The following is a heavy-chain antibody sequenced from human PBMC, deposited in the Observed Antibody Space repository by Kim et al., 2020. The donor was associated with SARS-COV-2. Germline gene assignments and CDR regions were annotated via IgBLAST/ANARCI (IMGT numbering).Heavy chain of an antibody. CDR2: IYYSGST. CDR1: GGSISSGGYY. Sequence: SETLSLTCTVSGGSISSGGYYWSWIRQYPGKGLEWIGYIYYSGSTYYNPSLRSRVSISVDTSKNQFSLKLNSVTAADTAVYYCARYCSSTSCRWFDPWD. J-gene: IGHJ5*02. D-gene: IGHD2-2*01. CDR3: ARYCSSTSCRWFDP. V-gene: IGHV4-31*03.